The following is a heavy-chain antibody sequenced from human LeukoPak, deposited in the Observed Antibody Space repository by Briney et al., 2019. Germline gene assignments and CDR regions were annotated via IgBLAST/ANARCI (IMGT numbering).Heavy chain of an antibody. D-gene: IGHD5-18*01. V-gene: IGHV1-46*01. Sequence: ASVKVSCKASGYTFTSYHLHWVRQAPGQGLEWMGIINPSGGSPNYAQKFQGRVTMTRDMSTSTAYMELSSLRSEDTAVYYCAYVDTAMGDAFDIWGQGTMVTVSS. J-gene: IGHJ3*02. CDR3: AYVDTAMGDAFDI. CDR1: GYTFTSYH. CDR2: INPSGGSP.